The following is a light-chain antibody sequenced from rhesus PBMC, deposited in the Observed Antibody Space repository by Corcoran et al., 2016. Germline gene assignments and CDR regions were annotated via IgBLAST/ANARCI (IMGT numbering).Light chain of an antibody. CDR2: DAS. CDR1: QGISSY. CDR3: LQHNSYPLT. V-gene: IGKV1-28*03. J-gene: IGKJ4*01. Sequence: DIQMTQSPSSLSASVGDTVTITCRASQGISSYLNWFQKKPGKAPKLLIYDASSWESGVPSRVSGSGSGTDFTLTISSLQPEDFAAYYCLQHNSYPLTFGGVTKVEIK.